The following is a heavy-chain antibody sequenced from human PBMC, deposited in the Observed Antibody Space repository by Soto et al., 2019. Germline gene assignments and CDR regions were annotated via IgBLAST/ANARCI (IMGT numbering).Heavy chain of an antibody. J-gene: IGHJ4*02. CDR1: GFTFNTYG. CDR3: ARESEDLTSNFDY. CDR2: ILHDGSNE. V-gene: IGHV3-30*03. Sequence: GGSLRLSCAASGFTFNTYGMHWVRQAPGKGLEWVALILHDGSNEYYADSVKGRFTISRDNSRNTLYLQMNSLRAEDTAVYYCARESEDLTSNFDYWGQGTLVTVSS.